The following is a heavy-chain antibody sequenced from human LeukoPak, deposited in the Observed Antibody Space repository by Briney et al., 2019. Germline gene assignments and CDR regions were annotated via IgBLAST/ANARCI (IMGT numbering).Heavy chain of an antibody. CDR1: GFTFSSYY. CDR3: AREFGVPAAMAFDY. J-gene: IGHJ4*02. CDR2: ISYDGSNK. Sequence: GRSLTLSCAASGFTFSSYYMHWVRQAPGKGLEWVAVISYDGSNKYYADSVKGRFTISRDNSKNTLYLQMNSLRAEDTAVYYCAREFGVPAAMAFDYWGQGTLVTVSS. V-gene: IGHV3-30-3*01. D-gene: IGHD2-2*01.